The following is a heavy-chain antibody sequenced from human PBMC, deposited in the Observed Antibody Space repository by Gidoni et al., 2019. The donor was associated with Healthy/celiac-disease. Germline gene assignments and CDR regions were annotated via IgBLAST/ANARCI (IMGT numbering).Heavy chain of an antibody. V-gene: IGHV3-15*01. Sequence: EVQLVESGGGLVKPGGSLRLSCAASGFTFSNAWMSWVRQAPGKGLEWVGRIKSKTDGGTTDYAAPVKGRFTISRDDSKNTLYLQMNSLKTEDTAVYYCTSDRQWLVPGAIDIWGQGTMVTVSS. CDR2: IKSKTDGGTT. J-gene: IGHJ3*02. CDR1: GFTFSNAW. CDR3: TSDRQWLVPGAIDI. D-gene: IGHD6-19*01.